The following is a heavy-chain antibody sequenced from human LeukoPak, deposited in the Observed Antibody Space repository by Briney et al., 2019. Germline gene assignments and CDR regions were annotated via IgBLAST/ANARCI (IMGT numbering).Heavy chain of an antibody. V-gene: IGHV3-23*01. D-gene: IGHD5-24*01. Sequence: GGSLRLSCAASGFTFSSYAMSWVRQAPGKGLEWVSAISGSGGSTYYADSVKGRFTISRDNSKNTLYLQMNSLTAADTAVYYYAKNGGRWLQWSAFDIWGQGTMVTVSS. CDR3: AKNGGRWLQWSAFDI. J-gene: IGHJ3*02. CDR2: ISGSGGST. CDR1: GFTFSSYA.